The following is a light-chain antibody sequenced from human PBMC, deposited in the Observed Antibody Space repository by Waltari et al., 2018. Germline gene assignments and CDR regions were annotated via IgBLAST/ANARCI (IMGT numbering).Light chain of an antibody. CDR3: QQHGTLPAT. CDR2: RAS. CDR1: QTGGSSS. Sequence: EIVLTQSSATAPFSPAGRGTLPCRASQTGGSSSLVWYQQKTGQAPRLVIYRASRRATGVPDRFSGSGSGTDFSLTISRLEPEDFAVYYCQQHGTLPATFGQGTKVEIK. V-gene: IGKV3-20*01. J-gene: IGKJ1*01.